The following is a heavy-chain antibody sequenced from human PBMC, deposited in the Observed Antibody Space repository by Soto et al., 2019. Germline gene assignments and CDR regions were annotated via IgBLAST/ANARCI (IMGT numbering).Heavy chain of an antibody. D-gene: IGHD5-18*01. Sequence: EVQLLESGGGLVQPGGSLRLSCAASGFTFSSYAMSWVRQAPGKGLEWVSAISGSGGSTYDADSVKGRFTISRDNSKTTPYLKMNSLRAEDTAVYYCAKRMGWNRGYSYGYESWGQGTLFTVSS. CDR1: GFTFSSYA. V-gene: IGHV3-23*01. CDR3: AKRMGWNRGYSYGYES. CDR2: ISGSGGST. J-gene: IGHJ5*02.